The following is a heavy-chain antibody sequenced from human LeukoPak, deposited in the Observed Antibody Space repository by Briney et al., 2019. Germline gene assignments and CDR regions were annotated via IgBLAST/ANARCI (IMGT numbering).Heavy chain of an antibody. D-gene: IGHD5-18*01. V-gene: IGHV4-4*02. J-gene: IGHJ6*03. CDR3: AGGYIYGSTYYYMDV. Sequence: GSLRLSCAASGFTFSSYNMNWVRQPPGKGLEWIGDIYHSESTNYNPSLKSRVTISVDKSKNQFSLKLSSVSAADTAVYYCAGGYIYGSTYYYMDVWGKGTTVTISS. CDR2: IYHSEST. CDR1: GFTFSSYNM.